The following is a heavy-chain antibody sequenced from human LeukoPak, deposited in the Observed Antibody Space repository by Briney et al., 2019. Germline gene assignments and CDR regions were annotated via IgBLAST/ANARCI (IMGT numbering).Heavy chain of an antibody. CDR2: INPNSGGT. CDR1: GYTFTGYY. V-gene: IGHV1-2*04. J-gene: IGHJ4*02. CDR3: ALGTVAGNRFQFDY. D-gene: IGHD6-19*01. Sequence: ASVKVSRKASGYTFTGYYMHWGRQAPGQRLEWMGGINPNSGGTNYAQKFQGWVPMTRDTSLSTAYMELSRLRSDDTAVYYCALGTVAGNRFQFDYWGQGTLVTVSS.